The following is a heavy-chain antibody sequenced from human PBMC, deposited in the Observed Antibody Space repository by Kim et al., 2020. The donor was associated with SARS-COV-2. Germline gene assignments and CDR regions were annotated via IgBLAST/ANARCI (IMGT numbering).Heavy chain of an antibody. CDR1: GYTLTELS. Sequence: ASVKVSCKVSGYTLTELSMHWVRQAPGKGLEWMGGFDPEDGETIYAQKFQGRVTMTEDTSTDTAYMELSSLRSEDTAVYYCATSPILMITFGWVTQYYFDYWGQGTLVTVSS. CDR2: FDPEDGET. V-gene: IGHV1-24*01. CDR3: ATSPILMITFGWVTQYYFDY. J-gene: IGHJ4*02. D-gene: IGHD3-16*01.